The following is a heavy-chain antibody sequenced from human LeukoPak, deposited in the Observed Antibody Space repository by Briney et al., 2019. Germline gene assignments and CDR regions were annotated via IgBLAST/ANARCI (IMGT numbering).Heavy chain of an antibody. CDR1: GSTFSSYE. CDR2: ISSSGSTI. CDR3: ARDGGYYDILTGYLSPYFDY. J-gene: IGHJ4*02. D-gene: IGHD3-9*01. Sequence: GGSLRLSCAASGSTFSSYEMNWVRQAPGKGLEWVSYISSSGSTIYYADSVKGRFTISRDNAKNSLYLQMNSLRAEDTAVYYCARDGGYYDILTGYLSPYFDYWGQGTLVTVSS. V-gene: IGHV3-48*03.